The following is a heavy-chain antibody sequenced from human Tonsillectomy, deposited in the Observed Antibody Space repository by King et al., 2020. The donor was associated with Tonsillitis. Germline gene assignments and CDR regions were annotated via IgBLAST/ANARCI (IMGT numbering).Heavy chain of an antibody. J-gene: IGHJ3*02. V-gene: IGHV3-33*05. CDR2: ISYDGSKK. CDR3: ASVRSGYYDSLTGYLGAFDI. Sequence: VQLVESGGGVVQPGRSLRLSCVASGFTFSNYAMHWVRQAPGKGLEWVAVISYDGSKKYYVDSVEGRFTISRDNSKNTLYLQMNNLRVADTAVYFCASVRSGYYDSLTGYLGAFDIWGQGTMVTVSS. CDR1: GFTFSNYA. D-gene: IGHD3-9*01.